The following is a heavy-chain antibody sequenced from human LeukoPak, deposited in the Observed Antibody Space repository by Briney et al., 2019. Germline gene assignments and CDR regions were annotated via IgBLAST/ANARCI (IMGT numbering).Heavy chain of an antibody. Sequence: GGSLSLSCAASGFTFSYYYLTWIRRAPGKGLEWVSYISSSSGYTKYADSVRGRFTISRDNAKNSLYLQMNTLRVDDTAVYYCARGSPPGDWGQGTLVTVSS. CDR1: GFTFSYYY. J-gene: IGHJ4*02. CDR3: ARGSPPGD. CDR2: ISSSSGYT. D-gene: IGHD3-16*01. V-gene: IGHV3-11*05.